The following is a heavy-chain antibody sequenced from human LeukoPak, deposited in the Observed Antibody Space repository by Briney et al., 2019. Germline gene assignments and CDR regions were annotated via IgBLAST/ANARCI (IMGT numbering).Heavy chain of an antibody. CDR2: IYSGGST. D-gene: IGHD5-12*01. Sequence: GGSLRLSCAASGFTVSSNYMSWVRQAPGEGLEWVSVIYSGGSTYYADSVKGRFTISRDNSKNTLYLQMNSTRAEDTAVYYCARGVDPRDLKPRDYWGQGTLVTVSS. J-gene: IGHJ4*02. CDR1: GFTVSSNY. CDR3: ARGVDPRDLKPRDY. V-gene: IGHV3-53*01.